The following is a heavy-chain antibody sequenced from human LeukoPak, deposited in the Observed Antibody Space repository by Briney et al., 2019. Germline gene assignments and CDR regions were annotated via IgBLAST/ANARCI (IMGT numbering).Heavy chain of an antibody. V-gene: IGHV3-7*05. Sequence: GGSLRLSCAASGFTVSSNYMSWVRQAPGKVLEWVANRKPDGTDKYYVDSVKGRFTISRDNAKNSLYLQMNSLRAEDTAVYYCTISTKYAFDYRGQGTLVTVSS. D-gene: IGHD5-24*01. CDR3: TISTKYAFDY. CDR2: RKPDGTDK. J-gene: IGHJ4*02. CDR1: GFTVSSNY.